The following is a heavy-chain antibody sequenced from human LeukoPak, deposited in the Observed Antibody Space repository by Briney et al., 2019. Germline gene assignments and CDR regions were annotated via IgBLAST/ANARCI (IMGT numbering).Heavy chain of an antibody. CDR2: IKTAEGNK. CDR1: GLTFRNYW. Sequence: GGSLRLSCAPSGLTFRNYWMSWVRQPPGEGREGWAKIKTAEGNKNYVGSARAQFTISRDNAANSLYLQMHSLRAEDPALYYCASTFHSCDDGPCALGGEGTVVSVCS. J-gene: IGHJ4*02. V-gene: IGHV3-7*01. D-gene: IGHD2/OR15-2a*01. CDR3: ASTFHSCDDGPCAL.